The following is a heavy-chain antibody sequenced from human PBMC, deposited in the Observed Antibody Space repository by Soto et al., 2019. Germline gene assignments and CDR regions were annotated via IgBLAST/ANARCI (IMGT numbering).Heavy chain of an antibody. V-gene: IGHV3-23*01. Sequence: PGGSLRLSCAASGFTFSSYAMSWVRQAPGKGLEWVSAISGSGGSTYYADSVKGRFTISRDNSKNTLYLQMNSLRAEDTAVYYCATLGRYQLLYFDYWGQGALVTVSS. D-gene: IGHD2-2*01. CDR2: ISGSGGST. J-gene: IGHJ4*02. CDR3: ATLGRYQLLYFDY. CDR1: GFTFSSYA.